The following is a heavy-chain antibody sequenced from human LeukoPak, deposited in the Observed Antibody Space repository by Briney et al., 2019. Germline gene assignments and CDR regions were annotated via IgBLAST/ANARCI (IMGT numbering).Heavy chain of an antibody. J-gene: IGHJ4*02. CDR1: GGSMNSYY. Sequence: SETLSLTCTVSGGSMNSYYWSWIRQPPGMGLEWIGYIYYSGSTNYNPSLKSRVTISVETSKNQFSLKLTSVTAADTAMYYCARDIYTNNWTAPYYWGQGTLVTVSS. D-gene: IGHD1-20*01. CDR3: ARDIYTNNWTAPYY. CDR2: IYYSGST. V-gene: IGHV4-59*01.